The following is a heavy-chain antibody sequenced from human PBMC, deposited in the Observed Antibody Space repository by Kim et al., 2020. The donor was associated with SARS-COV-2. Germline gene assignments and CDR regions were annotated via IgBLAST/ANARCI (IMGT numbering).Heavy chain of an antibody. Sequence: STHYADPVKGRFTITRDNSKDTLYLQMNRLRAEDTAVYYCAKDGRAAGGDYSGQGTLVTVSS. CDR3: AKDGRAAGGDY. D-gene: IGHD6-13*01. V-gene: IGHV3-23*01. J-gene: IGHJ4*02. CDR2: ST.